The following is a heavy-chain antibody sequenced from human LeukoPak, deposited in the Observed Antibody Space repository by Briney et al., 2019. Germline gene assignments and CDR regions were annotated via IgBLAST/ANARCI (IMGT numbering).Heavy chain of an antibody. D-gene: IGHD2-15*01. CDR3: ARPRKGGSWYSDFDY. Sequence: SETLSLTCTVSGGSISSDYWSWIRQPPGKGLEWIGYIYYSGSTNYNSSLESRVTISVDTSKNQFSLKLSSVTAEDTAVYYCARPRKGGSWYSDFDYWGQGTLVTVSS. V-gene: IGHV4-59*12. J-gene: IGHJ4*02. CDR2: IYYSGST. CDR1: GGSISSDY.